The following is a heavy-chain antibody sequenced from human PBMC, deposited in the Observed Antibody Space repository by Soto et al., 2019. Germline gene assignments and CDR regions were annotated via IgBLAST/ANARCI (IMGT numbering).Heavy chain of an antibody. V-gene: IGHV1-69*02. J-gene: IGHJ4*02. CDR2: IIPILGIA. CDR3: AREEYYYGSGDFFDY. Sequence: QVQLVQSGAEVKKPGSSVKVSCKASGGTFSSYTISWVRQAPGQGLEWMGRIIPILGIANYAQKFQGRVTINADKSTSTAYMELSSLRSEDTAVYYCAREEYYYGSGDFFDYWGQGTLVTVSS. D-gene: IGHD3-10*01. CDR1: GGTFSSYT.